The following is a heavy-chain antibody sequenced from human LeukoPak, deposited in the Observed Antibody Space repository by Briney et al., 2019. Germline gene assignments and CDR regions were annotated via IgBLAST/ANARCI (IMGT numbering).Heavy chain of an antibody. CDR2: ISSSSSYI. Sequence: GGSLRLSCAASGFTFSSYAMSWVRQAPGKGLEWVSSISSSSSYIYYADSVKGRFTISRDNAKNSLYLQMNSLRAEDTAVYYCARAGGGPAVGATTHFDYWGQGTLVTVSS. CDR1: GFTFSSYA. J-gene: IGHJ4*02. V-gene: IGHV3-21*01. CDR3: ARAGGGPAVGATTHFDY. D-gene: IGHD1-26*01.